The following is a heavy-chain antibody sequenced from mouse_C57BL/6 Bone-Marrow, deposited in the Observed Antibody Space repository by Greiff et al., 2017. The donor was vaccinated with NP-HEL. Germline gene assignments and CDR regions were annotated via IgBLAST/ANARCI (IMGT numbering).Heavy chain of an antibody. V-gene: IGHV1-81*01. D-gene: IGHD1-1*01. Sequence: QVQLQQSGAELARPGASVKLSCKASGYTFTSYGISWAKQRTGQGLEWIGEIYPRSGNTYYNEKFKGKATLTADKSSSTAYMELRSLTSEDSAVYFCAPITTVVAEGYAMDYWGQGTSVTVSS. CDR3: APITTVVAEGYAMDY. J-gene: IGHJ4*01. CDR2: IYPRSGNT. CDR1: GYTFTSYG.